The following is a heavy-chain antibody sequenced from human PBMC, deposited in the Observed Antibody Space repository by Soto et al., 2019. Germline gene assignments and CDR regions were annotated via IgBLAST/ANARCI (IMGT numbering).Heavy chain of an antibody. Sequence: QVQLQESGPGMVKPSETLSLNCTVSGGSMRSYYWTWIRQPPGKGLEWIGHVSYTGTTNYNPSLKSRLSISVDMSNHRFSLRLTSLTASHTATYFCARDRDYSDYDSWGHGTLVSVSS. CDR3: ARDRDYSDYDS. D-gene: IGHD4-17*01. CDR1: GGSMRSYY. CDR2: VSYTGTT. J-gene: IGHJ5*01. V-gene: IGHV4-59*01.